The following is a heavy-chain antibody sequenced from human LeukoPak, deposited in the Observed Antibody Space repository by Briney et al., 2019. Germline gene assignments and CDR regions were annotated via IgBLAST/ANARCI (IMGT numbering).Heavy chain of an antibody. D-gene: IGHD1-1*01. CDR1: GGTFSSYA. Sequence: SVKVSCKASGGTFSSYAISWVRQAPGQGLEWMGGIIPIFGTANYAQKFQGRVTITTDESTSTAYMELSSLRSEDTAVYYCARDANGLDYYYYYMDVWGKGTTVTVSS. V-gene: IGHV1-69*05. CDR3: ARDANGLDYYYYYMDV. CDR2: IIPIFGTA. J-gene: IGHJ6*03.